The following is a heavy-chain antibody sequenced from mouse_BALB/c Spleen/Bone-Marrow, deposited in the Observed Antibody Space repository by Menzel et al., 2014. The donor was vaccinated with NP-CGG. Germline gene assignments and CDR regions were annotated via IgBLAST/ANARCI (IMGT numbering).Heavy chain of an antibody. J-gene: IGHJ4*01. CDR2: VNPNNGGN. V-gene: IGHV1-34*01. Sequence: VHVYQSGPDVTKPGASVKISCKSSGYSFTGEYSHRVKRSHGKSLEWVGHVNPNNGGNRYTQEFKGKSKITVEKSASTAYMEPRSLTPEHTAVYYCANGYDYLVMDYWGQGTSVTVSS. CDR1: GYSFTGEY. D-gene: IGHD2-2*01. CDR3: ANGYDYLVMDY.